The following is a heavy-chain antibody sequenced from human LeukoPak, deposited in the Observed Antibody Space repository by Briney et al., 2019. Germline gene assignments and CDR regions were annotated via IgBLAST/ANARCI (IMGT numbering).Heavy chain of an antibody. J-gene: IGHJ4*02. D-gene: IGHD2-15*01. CDR2: ISSSGST. Sequence: PSETLSLTCTVSGGSISNYFWSWIRRPPGNGLEWIGYISSSGSTNYNPSLKSRVTMSIHTSKNQFSLKLSSVTAADTAVYYCARQIVATVYFDYWGQGTLVTVSS. CDR3: ARQIVATVYFDY. CDR1: GGSISNYF. V-gene: IGHV4-59*08.